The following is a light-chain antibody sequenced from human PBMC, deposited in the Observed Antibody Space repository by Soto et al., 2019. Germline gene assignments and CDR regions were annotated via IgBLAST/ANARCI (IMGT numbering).Light chain of an antibody. CDR2: GNT. CDR1: SSNIGAGYD. V-gene: IGLV1-40*01. CDR3: QSYDISLSVSVV. J-gene: IGLJ2*01. Sequence: QSVLTQPPSVSGAPGQRVTISCTGSSSNIGAGYDVQWYQQLPGAAPRLLIFGNTNRPSGVPDRFSGSRSGTSASLAISGLPAEDEADYYCQSYDISLSVSVVFGGGTKLTVL.